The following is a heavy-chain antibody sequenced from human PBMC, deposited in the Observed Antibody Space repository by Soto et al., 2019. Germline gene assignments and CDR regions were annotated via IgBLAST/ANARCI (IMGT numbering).Heavy chain of an antibody. CDR1: GGALSTYA. Sequence: QVLLVQSGAEVKKPGSSVKVSCKTSGGALSTYAVSWVRQAPGQGLEWMGGIIPIFGAPTYAQKFQGRVTITADESTSTAYMELNSLRSEDTAVYYCATIVAQSTSSSAYWGQGTLVTVSS. CDR3: ATIVAQSTSSSAY. CDR2: IIPIFGAP. J-gene: IGHJ4*02. V-gene: IGHV1-69*01. D-gene: IGHD6-6*01.